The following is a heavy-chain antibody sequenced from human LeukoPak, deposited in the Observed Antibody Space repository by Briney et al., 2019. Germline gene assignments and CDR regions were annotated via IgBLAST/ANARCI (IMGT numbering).Heavy chain of an antibody. Sequence: GGSLRLSCAASGFTFSSYWMSWVRQAPGKGLEWVANIKQDGSEKYYVDSVKGRFTISRDNAKNSLYLQMNSLRAEDTAVYYCARVGRYCSGGSCPTTYYYYGMDVWGQGTTVTVSS. D-gene: IGHD2-15*01. CDR3: ARVGRYCSGGSCPTTYYYYGMDV. CDR1: GFTFSSYW. CDR2: IKQDGSEK. J-gene: IGHJ6*02. V-gene: IGHV3-7*03.